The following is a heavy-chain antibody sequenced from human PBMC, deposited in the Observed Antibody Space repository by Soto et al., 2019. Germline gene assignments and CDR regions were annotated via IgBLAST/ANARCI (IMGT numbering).Heavy chain of an antibody. CDR3: AKTITTLGMSSSRGRGALIDN. Sequence: EVQLVESGGGLVQPGRSLRLSCAASGFTFDDYAMHWVRQAPGKGLEWVSGITWNSGDITYTGSVKGRFSISRDNAENSLYLHMNSLRPEDTAFYYCAKTITTLGMSSSRGRGALIDNWGQGTLVTVSS. J-gene: IGHJ4*02. CDR1: GFTFDDYA. D-gene: IGHD3-3*01. CDR2: ITWNSGDI. V-gene: IGHV3-9*01.